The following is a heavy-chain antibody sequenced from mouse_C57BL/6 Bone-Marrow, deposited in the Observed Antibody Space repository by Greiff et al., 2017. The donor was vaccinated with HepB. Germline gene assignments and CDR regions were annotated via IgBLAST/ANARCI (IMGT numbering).Heavy chain of an antibody. Sequence: EVKLVESEGGLVQPGSSMKLSCTASGFTFSDYYMAWVRQVPEKGLEWVANINYDGSSTYYLDSLKSRFIISRDNAKNILYLQMSSLKSEDTATYYCASQLGLLFAYWGQGTLVTVSA. CDR3: ASQLGLLFAY. J-gene: IGHJ3*01. D-gene: IGHD4-1*02. CDR2: INYDGSST. V-gene: IGHV5-16*01. CDR1: GFTFSDYY.